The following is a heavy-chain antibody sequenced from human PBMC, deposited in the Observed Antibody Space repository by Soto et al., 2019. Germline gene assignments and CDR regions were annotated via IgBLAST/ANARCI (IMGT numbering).Heavy chain of an antibody. CDR3: VRDLNGDFYY. CDR1: GYSFTTYG. Sequence: QVQLVQSGAEVRQPGASVKVSCKASGYSFTTYGMSWVRQAPGQGLEYMGWINGYGHGAKYVQRFQGRFSMTTDTSPNTVYMYLRSLTSDDTAVYYCVRDLNGDFYYWGQGTVVIVSP. J-gene: IGHJ4*02. D-gene: IGHD3-10*01. V-gene: IGHV1-18*01. CDR2: INGYGHGA.